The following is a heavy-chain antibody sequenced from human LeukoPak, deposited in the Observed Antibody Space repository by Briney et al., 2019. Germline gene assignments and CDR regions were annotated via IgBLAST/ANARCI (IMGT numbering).Heavy chain of an antibody. Sequence: PGGCLRLSCAASGFTFSSYGMHWVRQAPGKGLEWVAVILYDGSNKYYADSVKGRFTISRDNSKNTLYLQMNSLRAEDTAVYYCARDRLVPAAKRMYYYYGMDVWGQGTPVTVSS. CDR3: ARDRLVPAAKRMYYYYGMDV. CDR2: ILYDGSNK. CDR1: GFTFSSYG. V-gene: IGHV3-33*01. J-gene: IGHJ6*02. D-gene: IGHD2-2*01.